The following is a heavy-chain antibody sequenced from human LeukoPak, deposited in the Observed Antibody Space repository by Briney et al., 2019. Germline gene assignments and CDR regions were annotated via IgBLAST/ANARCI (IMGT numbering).Heavy chain of an antibody. J-gene: IGHJ4*02. D-gene: IGHD5-12*01. V-gene: IGHV1-69*13. CDR3: AREVAMIDPPFLDY. Sequence: ASVKVSCKASGGTFSSYAISWVRQAPGQGLEWMGGIIPIFGTANYAQKSQGRVTITADESTSTAYMELSSLRSEDTAVYYCAREVAMIDPPFLDYWGQGTLVTVSS. CDR2: IIPIFGTA. CDR1: GGTFSSYA.